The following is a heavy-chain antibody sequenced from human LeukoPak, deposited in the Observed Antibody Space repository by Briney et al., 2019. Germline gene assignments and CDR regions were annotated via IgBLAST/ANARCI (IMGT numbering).Heavy chain of an antibody. Sequence: GASVKVSCKASGYTFINYYIHWVRQAPGQGLEWMGLINSGGGSTTYSQKFQGRVTMTRDTSTSTVYMELNSLRSEDTALYYCARARTGDSDYWGQGTLVTVSS. CDR3: ARARTGDSDY. CDR2: INSGGGST. D-gene: IGHD7-27*01. V-gene: IGHV1-46*01. CDR1: GYTFINYY. J-gene: IGHJ4*02.